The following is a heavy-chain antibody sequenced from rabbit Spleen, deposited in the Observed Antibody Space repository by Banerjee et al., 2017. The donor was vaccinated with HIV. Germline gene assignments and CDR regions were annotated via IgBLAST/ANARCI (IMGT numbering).Heavy chain of an antibody. CDR2: VAAGVSFIS. D-gene: IGHD8-1*01. Sequence: QSFEESGGDLVKPGASLTLTCTASGFSFTYSDYLCWVRQPPGKGPEWIACVAAGVSFISYYATWAKGRFTISKTSSTTVTLQMTSLTAADTATYFCARDSGTSFSSYGMDLWGPGTLVTVS. CDR1: GFSFTYSDY. J-gene: IGHJ6*01. V-gene: IGHV1S40*01. CDR3: ARDSGTSFSSYGMDL.